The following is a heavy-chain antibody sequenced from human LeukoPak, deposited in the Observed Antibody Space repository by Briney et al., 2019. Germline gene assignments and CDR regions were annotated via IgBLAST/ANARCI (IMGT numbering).Heavy chain of an antibody. CDR3: AKAHDYGDLGGY. CDR1: GFTFDDYA. Sequence: GRSLRLSCAASGFTFDDYAMHWVRQAPGKGLEWVSGISWNSGSIGYADSVKGRFTISRDNAKNSLYLQMNSLGAEDTALYYCAKAHDYGDLGGYWGQGTLVTVSS. V-gene: IGHV3-9*01. CDR2: ISWNSGSI. J-gene: IGHJ4*02. D-gene: IGHD4-17*01.